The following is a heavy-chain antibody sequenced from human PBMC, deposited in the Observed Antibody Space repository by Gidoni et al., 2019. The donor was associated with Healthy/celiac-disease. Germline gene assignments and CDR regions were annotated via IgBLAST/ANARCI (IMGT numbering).Heavy chain of an antibody. D-gene: IGHD6-19*01. Sequence: QVQLVESGGGLVKPGGSLRLSCAASGFTFSDYYMSWIRQAPGKGLEWVSYISSSSTYTNYADSVKGRFTISRDNAKNSLFLQMNSLRAEDTAVYYCARVRRALAGTPNWYFDLWGRGTLVTVSS. J-gene: IGHJ2*01. CDR2: ISSSSTYT. CDR1: GFTFSDYY. V-gene: IGHV3-11*06. CDR3: ARVRRALAGTPNWYFDL.